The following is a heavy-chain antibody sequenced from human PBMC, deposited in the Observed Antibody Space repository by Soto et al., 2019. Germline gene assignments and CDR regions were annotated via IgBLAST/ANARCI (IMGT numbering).Heavy chain of an antibody. CDR3: ARDPYEGRVGNWFES. D-gene: IGHD5-12*01. CDR1: GFTFSRYG. V-gene: IGHV3-21*02. J-gene: IGHJ5*01. CDR2: ISSSTSYG. Sequence: EVQLVESGGGLVKPGGSLRLSCAASGFTFSRYGMNWLRHAPGKGLEWVASISSSTSYGYYADSVKGRFSTSRDNAKNILYLEMYGLRNEYTAVYYCARDPYEGRVGNWFESWGQGTLVTVSS.